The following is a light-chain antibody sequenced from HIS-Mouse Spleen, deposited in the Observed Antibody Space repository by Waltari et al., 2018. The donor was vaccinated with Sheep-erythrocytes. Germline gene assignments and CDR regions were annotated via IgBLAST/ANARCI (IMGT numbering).Light chain of an antibody. CDR2: EGS. CDR3: CSYAGSSTPWV. Sequence: QSALTQPASVSGSPGQSITIPCTGTSSDVGSYNLVSWYPQHPGKAPKPMIYEGSKRHSWVSNRFSGSKSGNTASLTISGLQAEDEADYYCCSYAGSSTPWVFGGGTKLTVL. CDR1: SSDVGSYNL. V-gene: IGLV2-23*01. J-gene: IGLJ3*02.